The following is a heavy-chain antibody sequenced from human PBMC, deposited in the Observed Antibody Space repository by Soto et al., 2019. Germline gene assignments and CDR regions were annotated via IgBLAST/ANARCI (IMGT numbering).Heavy chain of an antibody. CDR1: GFTFSDHY. J-gene: IGHJ4*02. V-gene: IGHV3-72*01. Sequence: GGSLRLSCAASGFTFSDHYMDWVRQAPGKGLEWVGRTRNKANSYTTEYAASVKGRFTISRDDSKNSLYLQMNSLKTEDTAVYYCARVRGRGNFDYWGQGTLVTVSS. CDR2: TRNKANSYTT. D-gene: IGHD1-1*01. CDR3: ARVRGRGNFDY.